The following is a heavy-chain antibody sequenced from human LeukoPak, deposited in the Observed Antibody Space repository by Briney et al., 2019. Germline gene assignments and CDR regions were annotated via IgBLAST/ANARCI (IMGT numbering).Heavy chain of an antibody. Sequence: VASVKVSCKASGYTFTTYGISWVRQAPGQGLEWMGWISGYNGDTNYAQKFQGRVTMTTDTSTSTAYMEVRSLRSDDTAVYYCARDRASMIVVIISPDAFDIWGQGTTVTVSS. CDR3: ARDRASMIVVIISPDAFDI. CDR1: GYTFTTYG. V-gene: IGHV1-18*01. J-gene: IGHJ3*02. D-gene: IGHD3-22*01. CDR2: ISGYNGDT.